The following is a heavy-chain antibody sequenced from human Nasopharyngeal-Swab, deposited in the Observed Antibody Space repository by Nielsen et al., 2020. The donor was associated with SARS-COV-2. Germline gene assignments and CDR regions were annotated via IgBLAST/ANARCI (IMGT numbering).Heavy chain of an antibody. CDR3: ARGDTDLVTIRDY. J-gene: IGHJ4*02. D-gene: IGHD5-18*01. Sequence: GGSLRLSCAASGFTFSSYSMNWVRQATGKGLEWVSSISSSSSYIYYADSVKGRFTISRDNAKNSLYLQMNSLRAEDTAVYYCARGDTDLVTIRDYWGQGTLVTVSS. CDR1: GFTFSSYS. V-gene: IGHV3-21*01. CDR2: ISSSSSYI.